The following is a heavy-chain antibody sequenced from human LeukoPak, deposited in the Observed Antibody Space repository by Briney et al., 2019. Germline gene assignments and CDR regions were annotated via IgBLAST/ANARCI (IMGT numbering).Heavy chain of an antibody. D-gene: IGHD3-9*01. V-gene: IGHV1-69*04. Sequence: SVKVSCKASGGTFSSYAISWVRQAPGQGLEWMGRIIPILGIANYAQKFQGRVTITADKSTSTTYMELSSLRSEDTAVYYCARESRDILTGYSLWDWGQGTLVTVSS. CDR2: IIPILGIA. CDR1: GGTFSSYA. J-gene: IGHJ4*02. CDR3: ARESRDILTGYSLWD.